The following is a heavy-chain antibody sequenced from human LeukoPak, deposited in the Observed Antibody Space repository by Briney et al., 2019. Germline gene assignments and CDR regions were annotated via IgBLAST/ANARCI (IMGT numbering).Heavy chain of an antibody. Sequence: GASLRLSCAASGFTSSSNAMGWDRHAPGNGLDWVSAISPGGSPYYADSVKGRFTISRDNSKNTLYLQMNSLRAEDTAVYYCVKRELYIVATTWGQGTLVTVSS. CDR2: ISPGGSP. J-gene: IGHJ5*02. CDR3: VKRELYIVATT. V-gene: IGHV3-23*01. D-gene: IGHD5-12*01. CDR1: GFTSSSNA.